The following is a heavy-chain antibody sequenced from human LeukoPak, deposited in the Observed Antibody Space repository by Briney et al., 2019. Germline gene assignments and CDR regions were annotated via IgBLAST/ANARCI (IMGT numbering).Heavy chain of an antibody. J-gene: IGHJ4*02. D-gene: IGHD6-19*01. CDR3: AKGKQWPGGYFDY. V-gene: IGHV3-23*01. Sequence: AGGSLRLSCAASGFTFSSYAMSWVRQVPGKGLEWVSAISGSGGSTYYADSVKGRFTISRDNSKNTLYLQMNSLRAEDTAVYYCAKGKQWPGGYFDYWGQGTLVTVSS. CDR1: GFTFSSYA. CDR2: ISGSGGST.